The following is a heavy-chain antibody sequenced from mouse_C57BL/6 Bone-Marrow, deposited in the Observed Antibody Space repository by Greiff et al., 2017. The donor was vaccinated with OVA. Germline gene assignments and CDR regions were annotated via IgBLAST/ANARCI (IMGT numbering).Heavy chain of an antibody. D-gene: IGHD2-3*01. V-gene: IGHV1-50*01. Sequence: QVQLQQPGAELVKPGASVKLSCKASGYTFTSYWMQWVKQRPGQGLEWIGEIDPSDSDTNYNQKFKGKATLTVDTSSSTAYMQLSSLTSEDSAVYYCARDGYLMDDWGQGTSVTVSS. CDR3: ARDGYLMDD. CDR1: GYTFTSYW. CDR2: IDPSDSDT. J-gene: IGHJ4*01.